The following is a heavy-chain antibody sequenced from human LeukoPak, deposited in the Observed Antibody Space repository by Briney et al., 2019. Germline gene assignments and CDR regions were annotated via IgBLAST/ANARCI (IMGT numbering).Heavy chain of an antibody. CDR1: GFIFRNYE. J-gene: IGHJ4*02. Sequence: PGGSLRLSCTASGFIFRNYEMKWVRQAPGKGLEWVSHISSSGNTISYAASVKGRFSISRDNAKNSLYLQMSSLRVEDTAVYYCTPRRPWSGYESLSQYWGQGTLVTVSS. V-gene: IGHV3-48*03. CDR3: TPRRPWSGYESLSQY. D-gene: IGHD3-3*01. CDR2: ISSSGNTI.